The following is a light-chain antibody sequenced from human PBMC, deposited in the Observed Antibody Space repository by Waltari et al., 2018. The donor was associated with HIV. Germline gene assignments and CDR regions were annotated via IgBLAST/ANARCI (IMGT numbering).Light chain of an antibody. Sequence: DIVMTQSPESLAVSLGERATIKCKSSQSVFYSSNTKNYLSWYQQKPGQPPKLIIYWASSRQSGVPDRFSGSGSGTDFTRTISSLQAEDVAVYFCQQTYTIPPTFGGGTKVEIK. J-gene: IGKJ4*01. CDR1: QSVFYSSNTKNY. CDR3: QQTYTIPPT. V-gene: IGKV4-1*01. CDR2: WAS.